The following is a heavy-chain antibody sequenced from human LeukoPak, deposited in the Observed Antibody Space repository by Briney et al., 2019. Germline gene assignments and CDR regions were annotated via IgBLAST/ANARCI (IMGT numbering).Heavy chain of an antibody. D-gene: IGHD4-23*01. Sequence: SETLSLTCAVSGYSISSGYYWGGIGRPPGRGLEWIGSIYHSGSTYYNPSLKRRVTISADTSKNQFPLKLSSVTAADTAVYYCARRNYGGIGYWGQGTLVTVSS. J-gene: IGHJ4*02. CDR1: GYSISSGYY. CDR2: IYHSGST. CDR3: ARRNYGGIGY. V-gene: IGHV4-38-2*01.